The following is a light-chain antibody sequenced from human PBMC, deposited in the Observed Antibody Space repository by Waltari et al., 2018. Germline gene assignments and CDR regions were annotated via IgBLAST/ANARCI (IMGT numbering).Light chain of an antibody. V-gene: IGLV3-25*03. J-gene: IGLJ3*02. CDR2: RDS. Sequence: SYELTQPPSVSVSPGQTARITCSGHTLPKQFAYWYQQKPGQAPVLVIYRDSERPSGIPERFSGSTSGTTVPLTITGVQAEDEADYYCQSADSSGTSGVFGGGTKVTVL. CDR3: QSADSSGTSGV. CDR1: TLPKQF.